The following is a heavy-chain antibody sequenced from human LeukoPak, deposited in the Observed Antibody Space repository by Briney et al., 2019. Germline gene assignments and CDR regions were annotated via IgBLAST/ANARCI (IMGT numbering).Heavy chain of an antibody. CDR2: IYYSGST. CDR1: GGSINSFY. J-gene: IGHJ6*04. D-gene: IGHD3-10*01. CDR3: ARLARLTLIRGVPDYHSLDV. Sequence: SETLSLTCTVSGGSINSFYWSWIRQPPGGGLEWIGYIYYSGSTNYNPSLKSRVTISVDASKNQFSLWLRSVTAADTAVYYCARLARLTLIRGVPDYHSLDVWGKGTKVTVSS. V-gene: IGHV4-59*01.